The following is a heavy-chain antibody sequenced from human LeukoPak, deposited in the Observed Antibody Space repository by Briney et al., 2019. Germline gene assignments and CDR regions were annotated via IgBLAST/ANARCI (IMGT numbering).Heavy chain of an antibody. V-gene: IGHV3-43*02. CDR3: AKVLGYYDSSGYYQEGGFDY. Sequence: GGSLRLSCAASGFTFDDYAMHWVRQAPGKGLDWVSLISGDGGSTYYADSVKGRFTISRDNSKNSLYLQMNSLRTEDTALYYCAKVLGYYDSSGYYQEGGFDYWGQGTLVTVSS. CDR2: ISGDGGST. D-gene: IGHD3-22*01. CDR1: GFTFDDYA. J-gene: IGHJ4*02.